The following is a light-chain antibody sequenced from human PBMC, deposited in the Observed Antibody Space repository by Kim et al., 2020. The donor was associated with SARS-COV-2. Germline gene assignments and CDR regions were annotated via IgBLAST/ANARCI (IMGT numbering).Light chain of an antibody. CDR1: QSISSY. CDR2: AAS. J-gene: IGKJ2*01. V-gene: IGKV1-39*01. CDR3: QQSYSTPRRYT. Sequence: DIQMTQSPSSLSASVGDRVTITCRASQSISSYLNWYQQKPGKAPKLLIYAASSLQSGVPSRFSGSGSGTDFTLTISSLQPEDFATYYCQQSYSTPRRYTFGQGTKLEI.